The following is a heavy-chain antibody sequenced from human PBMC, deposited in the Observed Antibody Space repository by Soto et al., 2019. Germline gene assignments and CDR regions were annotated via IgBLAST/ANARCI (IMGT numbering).Heavy chain of an antibody. J-gene: IGHJ4*02. CDR3: ASIHSPHRYCSGGSCYAFDY. Sequence: EVQLLESGGGLVQPGGSLRLSCAASGFTFSSYAMSWVRQAPGKGLEWVSAISGSGGSTYYADSVKGRFTISRDNSKNTLYLQMNSLRAEDTAVYYCASIHSPHRYCSGGSCYAFDYWGQGTLVTVSS. CDR1: GFTFSSYA. CDR2: ISGSGGST. D-gene: IGHD2-15*01. V-gene: IGHV3-23*01.